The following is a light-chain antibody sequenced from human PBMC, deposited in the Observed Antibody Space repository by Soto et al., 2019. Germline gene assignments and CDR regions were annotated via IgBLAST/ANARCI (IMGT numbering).Light chain of an antibody. CDR2: DAS. CDR1: QSVSSSY. J-gene: IGKJ1*01. V-gene: IGKV3-20*01. CDR3: KQYVRSPPSWT. Sequence: ETVLTQSPGTLSLSPGERATLSCRASQSVSSSYLAWYQQKPGQAPRLLIYDASSRATGIPDRFSGSGSGTDFTPILIRLEPEDFAVSYCKQYVRSPPSWTFGQGTTVEIK.